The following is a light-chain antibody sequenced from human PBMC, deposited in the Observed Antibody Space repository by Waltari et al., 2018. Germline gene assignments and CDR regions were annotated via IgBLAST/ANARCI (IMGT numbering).Light chain of an antibody. CDR1: SSDVGAYSY. Sequence: QSALTQPASVSGSPGQSITISCTGTSSDVGAYSYFSWYPQFPGKVPKLIIYDVIRRPSGVSNRFSGSKSGNTASLTISGLQGEDEAHYYCNSYTNNSTLVFGGGTELTVL. CDR2: DVI. V-gene: IGLV2-14*01. J-gene: IGLJ3*02. CDR3: NSYTNNSTLV.